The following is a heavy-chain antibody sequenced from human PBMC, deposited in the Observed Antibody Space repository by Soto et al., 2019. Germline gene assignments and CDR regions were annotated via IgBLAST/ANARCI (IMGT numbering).Heavy chain of an antibody. CDR3: ARDQSFDRTYYYGIDV. D-gene: IGHD3-16*01. CDR2: ISGSSDTI. CDR1: GFTLSPYS. Sequence: GGSLRLSCAASGFTLSPYSMNWVRQAPRKGLEWISYISGSSDTINYADSVKGRFTISRDNTKNSLYLQMNSLRSDDTAVYYCARDQSFDRTYYYGIDVWGQGTTVTVSS. V-gene: IGHV3-48*04. J-gene: IGHJ6*02.